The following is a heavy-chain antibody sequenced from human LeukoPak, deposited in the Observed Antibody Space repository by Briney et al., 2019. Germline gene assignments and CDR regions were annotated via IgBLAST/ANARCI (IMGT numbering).Heavy chain of an antibody. V-gene: IGHV1-2*02. J-gene: IGHJ6*03. CDR1: GYRFTCYY. CDR3: ARGSDYDDYFYMDF. CDR2: MNPKSGAT. Sequence: ASVKVSCKTSGYRFTCYYLHWVRQAPGQGLEWMGWMNPKSGATDYARKFQGRVTMTRDTSISTAYMELTRLRFDDTAVYFCARGSDYDDYFYMDFWGKGTTVTVSS.